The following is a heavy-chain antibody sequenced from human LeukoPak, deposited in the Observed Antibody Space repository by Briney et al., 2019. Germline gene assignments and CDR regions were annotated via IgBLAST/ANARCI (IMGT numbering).Heavy chain of an antibody. J-gene: IGHJ4*02. V-gene: IGHV1-18*01. D-gene: IGHD3-22*01. CDR2: ISAYNGNT. CDR1: GYTFTSYG. Sequence: ASVTVSCKASGYTFTSYGISWVRQASGQGLEWMGWISAYNGNTNYAQKLQGRVTMTTDTSTSTAYMELRSLRSDDTAVYYCATVYYYDSSGYYFFDYWGQGTLVTVSS. CDR3: ATVYYYDSSGYYFFDY.